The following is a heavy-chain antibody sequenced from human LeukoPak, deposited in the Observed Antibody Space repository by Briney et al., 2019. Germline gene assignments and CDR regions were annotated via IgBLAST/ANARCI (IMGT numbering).Heavy chain of an antibody. CDR1: GFTLSSYG. J-gene: IGHJ4*02. D-gene: IGHD3-16*01. V-gene: IGHV3-30*02. Sequence: GGSLRLSCAASGFTLSSYGMHWVRQAPGKGLEWVAFIHYDGSNKYYADSVKGRFTISRDNAKNTLYLQMNSLRAEDTAVYYCARVPNPRGSFDYWGQGTLVTVSS. CDR2: IHYDGSNK. CDR3: ARVPNPRGSFDY.